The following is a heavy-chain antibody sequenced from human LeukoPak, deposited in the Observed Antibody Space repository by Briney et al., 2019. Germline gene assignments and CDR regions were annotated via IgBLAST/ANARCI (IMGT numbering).Heavy chain of an antibody. CDR3: AKTRRGNKSDY. V-gene: IGHV3-23*01. D-gene: IGHD1/OR15-1a*01. J-gene: IGHJ4*02. CDR1: GFTFSSYA. CDR2: ISGSAGST. Sequence: GGSLRLSCAASGFTFSSYAMNWVRQAPGKGLEWVSIISGSAGSTYYADSVKGRFTISRDNSKNTLYLQMNSLRAEDTAVYYCAKTRRGNKSDYWGQGTLVTVSS.